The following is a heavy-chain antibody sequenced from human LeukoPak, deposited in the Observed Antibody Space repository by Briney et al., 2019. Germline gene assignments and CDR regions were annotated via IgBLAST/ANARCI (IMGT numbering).Heavy chain of an antibody. D-gene: IGHD3-9*01. CDR1: GYTFTGYY. J-gene: IGHJ3*02. V-gene: IGHV1-2*02. CDR3: ARGGYYDILTGYETVDAFDI. Sequence: GASVKVSCKASGYTFTGYYMHWVRQAPGQGLEWMGWIIPDRGGTNYAQKFQGRVTMTTDTSTSTAYMELRSLRSDDTAVYYCARGGYYDILTGYETVDAFDIWGQGTMVTVSS. CDR2: IIPDRGGT.